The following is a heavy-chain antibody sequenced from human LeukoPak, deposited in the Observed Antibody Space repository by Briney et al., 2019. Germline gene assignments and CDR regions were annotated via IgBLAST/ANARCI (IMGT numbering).Heavy chain of an antibody. Sequence: SETLSLTCAVYGGSFSGYYWSWIRQPPGKGLEWIGYLYYSGSTTYNPSLKSRVTISVDTSQNQFSLKLSSVTAADTAIYFCARMFSSGWYDYWGQGTLVTVSS. V-gene: IGHV4-59*01. D-gene: IGHD6-19*01. CDR1: GGSFSGYY. CDR2: LYYSGST. CDR3: ARMFSSGWYDY. J-gene: IGHJ4*02.